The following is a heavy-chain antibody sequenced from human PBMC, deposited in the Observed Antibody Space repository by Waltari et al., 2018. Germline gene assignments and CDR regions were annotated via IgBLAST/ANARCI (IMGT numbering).Heavy chain of an antibody. CDR1: GASFTSYY. CDR3: TRGGNYDFWSHSPFVDP. CDR2: IRHPGST. J-gene: IGHJ5*02. Sequence: QVQLQQWGAGLLKPSETLSRTCAVSGASFTSYYWGWVRQSPGKGLEWIGQIRHPGSTNYNPSLKRRVTISVATSTSQFSLKLYSVTAADTGLYYCTRGGNYDFWSHSPFVDPWGQGTLVTVSS. D-gene: IGHD3-3*01. V-gene: IGHV4-34*01.